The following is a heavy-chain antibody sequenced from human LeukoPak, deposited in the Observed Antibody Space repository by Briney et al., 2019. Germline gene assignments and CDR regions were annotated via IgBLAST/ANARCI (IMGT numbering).Heavy chain of an antibody. CDR2: ISYDGSNK. Sequence: GGSLRLSCAASGFTFSSYAMHWVRQAPGKGLEWVAVISYDGSNKYYADSVKGRFTISRDNSKNTLFLQLSSLRVEDTAVYYCVKIPTYYSNNWVGDYWGQGTLVTVSS. CDR1: GFTFSSYA. V-gene: IGHV3-30-3*02. D-gene: IGHD6-13*01. CDR3: VKIPTYYSNNWVGDY. J-gene: IGHJ4*02.